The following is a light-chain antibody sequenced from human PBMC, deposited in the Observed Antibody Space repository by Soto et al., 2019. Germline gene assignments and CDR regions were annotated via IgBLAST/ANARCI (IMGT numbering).Light chain of an antibody. CDR3: AAWGDSLSGHYV. Sequence: QSVLTQPPSASGTPGQRVTISCSGSSSNIGSNSVNWYQQLPGTAPKLLIYSNTQRPSGVSDRFSGSKSGTSASLAISGLQSEDEADYYGAAWGDSLSGHYVFGTGTKLTVL. CDR2: SNT. CDR1: SSNIGSNS. J-gene: IGLJ1*01. V-gene: IGLV1-44*01.